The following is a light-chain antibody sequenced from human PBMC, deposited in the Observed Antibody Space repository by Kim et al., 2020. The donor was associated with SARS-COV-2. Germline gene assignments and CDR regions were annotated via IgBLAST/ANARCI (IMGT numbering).Light chain of an antibody. Sequence: SYELTQPPSVSVSTGQTASITCSGDKLGDKYACWYQQKPGQSPVLVIYQDSKRPSGIPERFSGSNSGNTATPTISGTQAMDEADYYCQAWDSSTVVFGGG. CDR2: QDS. J-gene: IGLJ2*01. CDR3: QAWDSSTVV. CDR1: KLGDKY. V-gene: IGLV3-1*01.